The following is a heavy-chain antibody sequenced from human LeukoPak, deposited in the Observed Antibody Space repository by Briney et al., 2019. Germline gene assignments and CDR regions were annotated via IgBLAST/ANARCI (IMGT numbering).Heavy chain of an antibody. CDR2: INHSGST. CDR1: GGSFSGYY. Sequence: PSETLSLTCAVYGGSFSGYYWSWIRQPPGKGPEWIGEINHSGSTNYNPSLESRVTISVDTSKNQFSLKVRSVTAADTAVYYCARGGFELPSGRYYDYWGQGTLVTVSS. J-gene: IGHJ4*02. CDR3: ARGGFELPSGRYYDY. V-gene: IGHV4-34*01. D-gene: IGHD3-10*01.